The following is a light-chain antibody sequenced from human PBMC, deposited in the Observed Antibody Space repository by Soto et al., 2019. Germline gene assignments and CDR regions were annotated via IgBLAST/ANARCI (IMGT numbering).Light chain of an antibody. CDR1: QSLLHSDGNTY. CDR2: KVS. CDR3: REATLSHWT. Sequence: VVTLSGRPTPIKIGQAASISCRSSQSLLHSDGNTYLSWFQQRPGQPPRLLIYKVSDRFSGVPDRFSGSGAGTDFTLRISRLEAEDVGIYYCREATLSHWTLDQGTKVDIK. J-gene: IGKJ1*01. V-gene: IGKV2-24*01.